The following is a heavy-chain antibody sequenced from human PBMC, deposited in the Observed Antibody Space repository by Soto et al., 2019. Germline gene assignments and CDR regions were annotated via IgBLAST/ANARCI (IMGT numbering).Heavy chain of an antibody. CDR2: IYYSGST. V-gene: IGHV4-59*12. D-gene: IGHD2-2*01. J-gene: IGHJ6*02. CDR3: ASARGEYCSSTSCFNDYGDYGVYYGMDV. CDR1: GGSIKNYY. Sequence: PSETLSLTCSVSGGSIKNYYWNWIRQAPGKGLEWIGYIYYSGSTNYHPSLRGRVTISVDTSKNQFSLKLTSVTAADTAVYYCASARGEYCSSTSCFNDYGDYGVYYGMDVWGQGTTVTVSS.